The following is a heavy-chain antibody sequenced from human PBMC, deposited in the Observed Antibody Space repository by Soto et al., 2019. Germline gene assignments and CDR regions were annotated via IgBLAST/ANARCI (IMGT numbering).Heavy chain of an antibody. V-gene: IGHV1-18*04. CDR3: ARVSSVAGFFYYFDC. Sequence: ASVKVSCKASGYTFTSYGISWVRQAPGQGLEWMGWISAYNGNTNYAQKLQGRVTMTTDTSTSTAYMELRSLRSDDTAVYYCARVSSVAGFFYYFDCWGQGTLVTVSS. CDR2: ISAYNGNT. CDR1: GYTFTSYG. D-gene: IGHD6-19*01. J-gene: IGHJ4*02.